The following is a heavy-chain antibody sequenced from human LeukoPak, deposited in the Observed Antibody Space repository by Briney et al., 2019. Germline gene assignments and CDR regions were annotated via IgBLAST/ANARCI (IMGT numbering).Heavy chain of an antibody. Sequence: ASVKVSCKGSGYTFTSYGISWVRQAPGQGLEWMGWISAYNGNTNYAQKLQGRVTMITDTSTSTAYVELRSLRCDDAGVYYCARARYCSSTSCHQYNWFDPWGQGTLVTVSS. D-gene: IGHD2-2*01. J-gene: IGHJ5*02. CDR3: ARARYCSSTSCHQYNWFDP. CDR1: GYTFTSYG. CDR2: ISAYNGNT. V-gene: IGHV1-18*04.